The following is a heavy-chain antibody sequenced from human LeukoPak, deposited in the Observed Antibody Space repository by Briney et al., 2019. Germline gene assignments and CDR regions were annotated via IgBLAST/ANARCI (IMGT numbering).Heavy chain of an antibody. CDR3: AKDGGLWVSAHWGDS. V-gene: IGHV3-23*01. D-gene: IGHD7-27*01. CDR2: ITTSDGNT. J-gene: IGHJ4*02. CDR1: GFTFSSYT. Sequence: GGSLRLSCAASGFTFSSYTMSWVRQAPGKGLEWVSTITTSDGNTYYADSVKGRFTVSRDNSKNTLFLQMNSLRAEDTAVYYCAKDGGLWVSAHWGDSWGRGTLITVSS.